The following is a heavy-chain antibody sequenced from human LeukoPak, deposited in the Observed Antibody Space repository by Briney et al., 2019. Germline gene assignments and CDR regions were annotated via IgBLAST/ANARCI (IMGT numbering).Heavy chain of an antibody. J-gene: IGHJ4*02. Sequence: SETLSLTCTVPSGSISSGRYYWSWIRQPAGKGLEWIGRIDISGSTYYNPSLKSRVTISVDTSKNQFSLKLNSVTAADTAVYYCARGKLELTILDYWGQGALVTVSS. CDR1: SGSISSGRYY. CDR3: ARGKLELTILDY. V-gene: IGHV4-61*02. CDR2: IDISGST. D-gene: IGHD1-7*01.